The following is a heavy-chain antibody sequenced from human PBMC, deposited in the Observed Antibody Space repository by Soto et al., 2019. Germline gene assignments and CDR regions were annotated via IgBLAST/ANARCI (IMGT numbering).Heavy chain of an antibody. D-gene: IGHD3-9*01. V-gene: IGHV4-59*01. J-gene: IGHJ5*01. Sequence: PSEILSLTCTVSGDSISRYFWTWIRQPPGKGLEWIGYVYYSGSSNYNPALKSRVTISVDTSKNQISLKLSSVTAADTAVYYCARGGDLLTAVSDNWFDPWGQGTLVTVSS. CDR1: GDSISRYF. CDR2: VYYSGSS. CDR3: ARGGDLLTAVSDNWFDP.